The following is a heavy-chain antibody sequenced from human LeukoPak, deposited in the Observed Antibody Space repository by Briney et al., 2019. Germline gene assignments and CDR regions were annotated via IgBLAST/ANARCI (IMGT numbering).Heavy chain of an antibody. CDR2: VYTSGST. CDR3: ARSRCSSISCASRGAFDI. D-gene: IGHD2-2*01. Sequence: SETLSLTCNVSGGSISNYYWSWIRQPAGKGLELIGRVYTSGSTNYNPSLKSRVTMSVDTSKNQFSLKLSSVTAADTAVYYCARSRCSSISCASRGAFDIWGQGTMVAVSS. J-gene: IGHJ3*02. CDR1: GGSISNYY. V-gene: IGHV4-4*07.